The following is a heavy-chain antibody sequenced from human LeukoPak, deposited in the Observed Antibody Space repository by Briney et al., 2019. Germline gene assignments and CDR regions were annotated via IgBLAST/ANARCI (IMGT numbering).Heavy chain of an antibody. D-gene: IGHD6-6*01. CDR2: VYYSGST. V-gene: IGHV4-59*01. CDR3: ATLGAARPQIYFDY. J-gene: IGHJ4*02. CDR1: GGSISNDY. Sequence: SETLSLTCTVSGGSISNDYWSCIRQPPGKGLEWIGYVYYSGSTNYNPSLKSRVTISVDTSKNQFSLKLSSVTAADTAVYYCATLGAARPQIYFDYWGQGTLVTVSS.